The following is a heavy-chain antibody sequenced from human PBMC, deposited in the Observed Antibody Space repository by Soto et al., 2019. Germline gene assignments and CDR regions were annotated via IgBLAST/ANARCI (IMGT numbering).Heavy chain of an antibody. V-gene: IGHV1-18*01. J-gene: IGHJ6*03. CDR1: GYAFTSYG. CDR2: ISAYNGNT. Sequence: ASVKVSCKASGYAFTSYGISWVRQAPGQGLEWMGWISAYNGNTNYAQKLQGRVTMTTDTSTSTAYMELRSLRSDDTAVYYCARRRDFWSGPNYYYYYYMDVWGKGTTVTVSS. D-gene: IGHD3-3*01. CDR3: ARRRDFWSGPNYYYYYYMDV.